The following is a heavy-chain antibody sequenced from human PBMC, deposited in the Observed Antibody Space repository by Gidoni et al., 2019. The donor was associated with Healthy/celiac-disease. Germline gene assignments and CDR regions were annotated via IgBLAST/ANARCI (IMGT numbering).Heavy chain of an antibody. V-gene: IGHV3-48*01. D-gene: IGHD6-13*01. J-gene: IGHJ4*02. CDR2: ITSSGSTI. CDR3: AREIAAAGYFDF. Sequence: EVQLVESGGGLVQPGGSLRLCWAAPGCTFSSYSMNWVRQVPGKGLEWVSNITSSGSTICYADSVKGRFTISRDNAKNSLYLQMNSLRAEDTGVYYCAREIAAAGYFDFWGQGTLVTVSS. CDR1: GCTFSSYS.